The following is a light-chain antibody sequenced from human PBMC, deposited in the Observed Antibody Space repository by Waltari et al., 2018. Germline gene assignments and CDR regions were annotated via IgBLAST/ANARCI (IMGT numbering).Light chain of an antibody. Sequence: QSALTQPASVSGSPGQSITLSCTGTSSDVGGYNYVSWYQQHQGTVPNLLIFDVSNGPSGVCTRFSGCKSCNTASLTISGLQAEDESEYYCCSFTSRSTWVVGGGTQLTVL. CDR1: SSDVGGYNY. V-gene: IGLV2-14*01. CDR3: CSFTSRSTWV. CDR2: DVS. J-gene: IGLJ3*02.